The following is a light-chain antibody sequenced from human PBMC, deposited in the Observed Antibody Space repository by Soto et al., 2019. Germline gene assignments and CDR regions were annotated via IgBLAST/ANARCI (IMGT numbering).Light chain of an antibody. J-gene: IGKJ3*01. V-gene: IGKV1-27*01. Sequence: DVQMTQSPSSLSASVGDTVTITCRASPVIAFYLAWIQQRPGKAPNILISAASNLKSGVPSRFSGSGSGTDFTLTISSMQPEDVATCYCNKNATDPFTFGPGTRVEIK. CDR2: AAS. CDR3: NKNATDPFT. CDR1: PVIAFY.